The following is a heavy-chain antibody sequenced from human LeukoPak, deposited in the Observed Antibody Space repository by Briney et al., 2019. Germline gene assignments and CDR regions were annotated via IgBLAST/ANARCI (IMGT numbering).Heavy chain of an antibody. Sequence: GSLRLSCAASGFTVSSNYMSWVRQTPGKGLEWVSVIYSGGSTYYADSVKGRFTISRDNSKNTLYLQMNSLRAEDTAVYYCAKDIVVVPAATDDAFDIWGQGTMVTVSS. CDR3: AKDIVVVPAATDDAFDI. D-gene: IGHD2-2*01. CDR1: GFTVSSNY. J-gene: IGHJ3*02. V-gene: IGHV3-53*01. CDR2: IYSGGST.